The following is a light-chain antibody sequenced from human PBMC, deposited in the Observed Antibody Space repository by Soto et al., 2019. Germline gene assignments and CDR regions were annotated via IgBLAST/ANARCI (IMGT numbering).Light chain of an antibody. CDR2: GAS. CDR3: QQFASSPQT. V-gene: IGKV3-20*01. J-gene: IGKJ1*01. CDR1: QSLSSSY. Sequence: EIVLTQSPGTLSLSPGERATLSCRASQSLSSSYLAWYQQKPGQAPRLLIYGASSRATGIPDRFSGGGSGTDFTLTISRLEPEDSAVYYCQQFASSPQTFGQGTKVDIK.